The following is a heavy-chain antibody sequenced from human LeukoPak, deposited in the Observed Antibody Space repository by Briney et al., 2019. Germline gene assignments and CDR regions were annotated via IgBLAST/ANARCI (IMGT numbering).Heavy chain of an antibody. CDR3: ARGSLRFLEWLPYFDY. Sequence: GESLKISCKGSGYSFTSYWIGWVRRMPGKGLEWMGIICPGDSDTRYSPSFQGQVTISADKSISTAYLQWSSLKASDTAMYYCARGSLRFLEWLPYFDYWGQGTLVTVSS. V-gene: IGHV5-51*01. CDR2: ICPGDSDT. CDR1: GYSFTSYW. D-gene: IGHD3-3*01. J-gene: IGHJ4*02.